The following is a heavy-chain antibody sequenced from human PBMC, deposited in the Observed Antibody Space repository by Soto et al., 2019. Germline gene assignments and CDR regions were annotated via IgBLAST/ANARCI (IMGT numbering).Heavy chain of an antibody. CDR3: ASHGRDGDYVDY. J-gene: IGHJ4*02. CDR1: GGSISSYY. D-gene: IGHD4-17*01. Sequence: QVQLQESGPGLVKPSETLSLTCTVSGGSISSYYWSWIRQPPGKGLEWIGYIYYSGSTNYNPSLKRQVTIPVHTAKNQFSPNLNSVTAADTAVYYRASHGRDGDYVDYWGQGTLVTVCS. V-gene: IGHV4-59*08. CDR2: IYYSGST.